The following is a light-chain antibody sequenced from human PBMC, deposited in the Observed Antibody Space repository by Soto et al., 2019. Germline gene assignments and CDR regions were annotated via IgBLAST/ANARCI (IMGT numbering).Light chain of an antibody. CDR3: MQATQYSPYT. J-gene: IGKJ2*01. V-gene: IGKV2-24*01. CDR2: RVS. CDR1: QSLLHSDGTTY. Sequence: DIVLTQTPLSSPVTLGQPASISCRSSQSLLHSDGTTYLSWLHQRPGQPPRLLTHRVSNRLSGVPDRFSGSGAGTEFTLKISGVEAEDVGVYYCMQATQYSPYTFGQGTKLEIK.